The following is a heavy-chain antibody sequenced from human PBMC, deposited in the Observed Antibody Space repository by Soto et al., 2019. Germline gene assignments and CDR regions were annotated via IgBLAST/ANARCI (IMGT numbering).Heavy chain of an antibody. CDR1: GFTFSSYS. V-gene: IGHV3-48*02. Sequence: GSLRLSCAASGFTFSSYSMNWVRQAPGKGLEWISYISTTSSSIYYADSVKGRFTISRDNAKNSLFLQMSSPRDEDTAVYYCARKGVAFDYWGQGALVTVSS. CDR2: ISTTSSSI. J-gene: IGHJ4*02. D-gene: IGHD3-3*01. CDR3: ARKGVAFDY.